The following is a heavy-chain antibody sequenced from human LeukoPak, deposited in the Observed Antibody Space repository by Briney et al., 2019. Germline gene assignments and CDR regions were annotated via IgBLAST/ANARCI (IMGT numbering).Heavy chain of an antibody. CDR3: VRDGAHWDLDY. J-gene: IGHJ4*02. D-gene: IGHD7-27*01. Sequence: GGSLRLSCAASGFSFSTSGMHWIRQAPGKGLEWVAFIYSHGRNEDYADSVKGRFTISRDNPKNTVHLQMNSLRAEDTAMYYCVRDGAHWDLDYWGQGTLVTVSS. CDR2: IYSHGRNE. CDR1: GFSFSTSG. V-gene: IGHV3-30*19.